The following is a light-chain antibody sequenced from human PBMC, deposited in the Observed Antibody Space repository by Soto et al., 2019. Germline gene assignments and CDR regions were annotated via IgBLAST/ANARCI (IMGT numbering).Light chain of an antibody. Sequence: QSVLTQPPSVSGAPGQRVTISCTGSSSNIGAGYDVHWYQQLPGTAPKLMIYGVSNRPSGVSNRFSGSKSGNAASLTISGLQAEDEADYYCSSYTSDTTLWVFGGGTKVTVL. CDR3: SSYTSDTTLWV. CDR1: SSNIGAGYD. J-gene: IGLJ3*02. CDR2: GVS. V-gene: IGLV1-40*01.